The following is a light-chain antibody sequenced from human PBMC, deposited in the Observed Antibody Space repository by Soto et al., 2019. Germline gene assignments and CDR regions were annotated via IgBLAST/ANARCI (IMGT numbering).Light chain of an antibody. CDR1: QDIGGR. J-gene: IGKJ1*01. V-gene: IGKV1-12*01. Sequence: DIHVTQSPSSVSASVGDRITITCPASQDIGGRLAWFQQKPGKAPQYLSQAASILQSGVPSRFSGSGSGTEVILTINNXQPEDLASYFCLQVYSFPRTFGLGTKVDIK. CDR2: AAS. CDR3: LQVYSFPRT.